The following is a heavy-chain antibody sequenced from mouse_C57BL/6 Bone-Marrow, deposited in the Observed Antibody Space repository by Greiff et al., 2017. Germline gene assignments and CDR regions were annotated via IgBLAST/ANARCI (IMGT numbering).Heavy chain of an antibody. CDR1: GFTFSDYY. Sequence: DVKLVESEGGLVQPGSSMKLSCTASGFTFSDYYMAWVRQVPEKGLEWVANINYDGSSTYYLDSLKSRFIISRDNAKNILYLQMSSLKSEDTATYYCAREEEYDYDGPWYFDVWGTGTTVTVSS. V-gene: IGHV5-16*01. CDR3: AREEEYDYDGPWYFDV. CDR2: INYDGSST. D-gene: IGHD2-4*01. J-gene: IGHJ1*03.